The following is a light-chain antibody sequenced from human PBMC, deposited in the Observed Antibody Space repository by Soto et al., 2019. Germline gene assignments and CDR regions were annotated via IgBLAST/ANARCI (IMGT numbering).Light chain of an antibody. CDR3: QQYNSWSWT. V-gene: IGKV3-15*01. J-gene: IGKJ1*01. CDR2: RAS. Sequence: EIVMTQSPVILSVSPGERATLSCKASQSVSNNLAWYQQKPGQALRLLIYRASTRATCVPARFSGSGSGTEFTLTISSLQSEDFAVYYCQQYNSWSWTFGQGTKVEIK. CDR1: QSVSNN.